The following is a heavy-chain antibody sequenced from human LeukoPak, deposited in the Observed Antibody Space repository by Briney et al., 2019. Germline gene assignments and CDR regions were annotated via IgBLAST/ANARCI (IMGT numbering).Heavy chain of an antibody. Sequence: GSLRLSCTGFGFTFRDYAVSWIRQPPGKGLEWIGEINHSGSPNYNPSLTSRVTISIDTSKNQFSLKLSPVTAADTAVYYCARDLSDYYGSGSYRPIDAFDIWGQGTMVTVSS. CDR2: INHSGSP. D-gene: IGHD3-10*01. J-gene: IGHJ3*02. V-gene: IGHV4-34*01. CDR3: ARDLSDYYGSGSYRPIDAFDI. CDR1: GFTFRDYA.